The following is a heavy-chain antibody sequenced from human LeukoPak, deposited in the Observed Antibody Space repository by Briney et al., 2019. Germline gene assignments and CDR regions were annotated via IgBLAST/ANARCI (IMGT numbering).Heavy chain of an antibody. CDR2: ISGSGGST. D-gene: IGHD6-13*01. CDR1: GFTVSSNY. J-gene: IGHJ4*02. V-gene: IGHV3-23*01. CDR3: AKGGVLAAAVVG. Sequence: GGSLRLSCAASGFTVSSNYMSWARQAPGKGLEWVSAISGSGGSTYYADSVKGRFTISRDNSKNTLYLQMNSLRAEDTAVYYCAKGGVLAAAVVGWGQGTLVTVSS.